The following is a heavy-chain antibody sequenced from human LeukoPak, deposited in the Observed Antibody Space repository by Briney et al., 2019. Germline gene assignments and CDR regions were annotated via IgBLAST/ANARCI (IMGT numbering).Heavy chain of an antibody. J-gene: IGHJ4*02. CDR2: IKQDGSEK. D-gene: IGHD7-27*01. CDR1: GFTFSNYW. V-gene: IGHV3-7*01. Sequence: GGSLRLSCVTSGFTFSNYWMSWVRQAPGKGLEWVANIKQDGSEKYYVDSVKGRFTISRDNAKNSLYLQMNSLRVEDTAIYYCARDYVWGSSESDYWGQGTLVTVSS. CDR3: ARDYVWGSSESDY.